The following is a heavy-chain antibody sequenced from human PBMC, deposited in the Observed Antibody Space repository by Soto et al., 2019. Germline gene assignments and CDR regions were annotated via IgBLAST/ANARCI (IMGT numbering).Heavy chain of an antibody. D-gene: IGHD1-26*01. CDR3: ARDLVGASDSYGLDV. Sequence: GGYLRLSCAAFRLTFSNYGMHWVRQAPGKGLEWVAIIWHDGNNKYYADSVRGRFIISRDNSKNRLYLQMNSLRAEDTAVYYCARDLVGASDSYGLDVWGQGT. J-gene: IGHJ6*02. V-gene: IGHV3-33*01. CDR2: IWHDGNNK. CDR1: RLTFSNYG.